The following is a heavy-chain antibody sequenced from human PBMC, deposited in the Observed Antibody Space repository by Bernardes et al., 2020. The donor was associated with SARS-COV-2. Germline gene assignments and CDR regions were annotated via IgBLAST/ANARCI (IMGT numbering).Heavy chain of an antibody. J-gene: IGHJ6*02. V-gene: IGHV3-23*01. Sequence: GFLSPSRAASGFSISRYGTSWVRPAPGKGLEWVSFIGANGFLTYYGDSVKGRFTISKDNSKNTVYLQMNSLRAEDTAVYFCAKDRSDMDVWGQGTTVTVSS. CDR1: GFSISRYG. CDR2: IGANGFLT. CDR3: AKDRSDMDV.